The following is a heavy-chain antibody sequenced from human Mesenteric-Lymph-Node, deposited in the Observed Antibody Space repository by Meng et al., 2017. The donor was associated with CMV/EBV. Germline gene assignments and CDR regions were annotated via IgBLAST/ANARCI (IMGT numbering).Heavy chain of an antibody. V-gene: IGHV1-69*05. CDR2: IIPIFGTA. D-gene: IGHD6-13*01. CDR3: MRGAGAGGRDWFDP. J-gene: IGHJ5*02. Sequence: SVKVSCKASGGTFSSYAISWVRQAPGQGLEWMGGIIPIFGTANYAQKFQGRVTITTDESTSTAYMELSSLRFEDTAIYYCMRGAGAGGRDWFDPWGQGTLVTVSS. CDR1: GGTFSSYA.